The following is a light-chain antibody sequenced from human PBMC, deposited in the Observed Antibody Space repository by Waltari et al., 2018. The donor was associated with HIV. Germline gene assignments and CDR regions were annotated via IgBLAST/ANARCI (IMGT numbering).Light chain of an antibody. V-gene: IGKV3-20*01. Sequence: EIVLTQSPGTLSLSPGERATLSCRASQSVTSNSLAWFQQKPGQAPSLLIYGASSRATGTPDRFSAGGSGTDFTLTISGLEPEDFAVYFCHQYGSSPWTFGQGAMVEIK. CDR1: QSVTSNS. CDR3: HQYGSSPWT. CDR2: GAS. J-gene: IGKJ1*01.